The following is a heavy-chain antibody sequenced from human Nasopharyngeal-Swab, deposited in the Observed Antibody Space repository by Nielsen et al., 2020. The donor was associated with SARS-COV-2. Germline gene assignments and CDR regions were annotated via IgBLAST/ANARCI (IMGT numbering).Heavy chain of an antibody. CDR1: GFTVSSNY. D-gene: IGHD1-26*01. J-gene: IGHJ4*02. Sequence: GSLRLSCAASGFTVSSNYMTWVRQAPGKGLEWVSLIYSSGSTYYTDSVKGRFTISRENSKNKLYLQMNSLRADDTAVYYCARDSGRFPYYFDYWGQGTLVTVSS. CDR3: ARDSGRFPYYFDY. V-gene: IGHV3-53*01. CDR2: IYSSGST.